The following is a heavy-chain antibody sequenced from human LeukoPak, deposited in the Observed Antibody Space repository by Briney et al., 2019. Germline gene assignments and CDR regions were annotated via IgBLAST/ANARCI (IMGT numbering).Heavy chain of an antibody. CDR3: ATMVRGVIGFDY. Sequence: ASEALSLTCTVSGGSISSGGYYWSWIRQHPGKGLEWIGYIYYSGSTYYNPSLKSRVTISVDTSKNQFSLKLSSVTAADTAVYYCATMVRGVIGFDYWGQGTLVTVSS. CDR2: IYYSGST. CDR1: GGSISSGGYY. D-gene: IGHD3-10*01. J-gene: IGHJ4*02. V-gene: IGHV4-31*03.